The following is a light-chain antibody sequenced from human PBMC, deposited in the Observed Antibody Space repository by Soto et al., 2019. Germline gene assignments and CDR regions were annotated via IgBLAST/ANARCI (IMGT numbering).Light chain of an antibody. CDR3: QQYNNWPPNT. CDR2: DAS. J-gene: IGKJ4*01. Sequence: EIVMTQSPVTLSVSPGERATLSCRASQSVRSTYLAWYQQKPGQAPRLLIYDASSRATGIPDRFSGGGSGTDFTLTISRLEPEDFAVYYCQQYNNWPPNTFGGGTKVDIK. V-gene: IGKV3-20*01. CDR1: QSVRSTY.